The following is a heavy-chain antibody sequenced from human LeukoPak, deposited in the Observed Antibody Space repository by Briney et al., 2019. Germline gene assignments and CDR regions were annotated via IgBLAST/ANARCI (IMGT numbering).Heavy chain of an antibody. CDR1: GGSISSSYW. CDR3: ARVSWFPGTSYYYMDV. Sequence: PSGTLSLTCAVSGGSISSSYWWSWVRQPPGKGLEWIGGIYHSGSTTYNPSLKSPVTISVDKSRNQFSLNLSSVTAADTAVYYCARVSWFPGTSYYYMDVWGKGTTVTVSS. CDR2: IYHSGST. V-gene: IGHV4-4*02. J-gene: IGHJ6*03. D-gene: IGHD1-1*01.